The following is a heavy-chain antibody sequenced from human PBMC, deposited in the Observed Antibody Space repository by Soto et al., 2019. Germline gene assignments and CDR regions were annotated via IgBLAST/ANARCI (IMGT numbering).Heavy chain of an antibody. CDR2: IYHSGST. D-gene: IGHD3-3*01. CDR3: ASSRPQDYDFWSGYYYFKY. Sequence: SETLSLTCAVSGGSISSSNWWSWVRQPPGKGLEWIGEIYHSGSTKYNPSLKSRVSISVDKSKNQFSLKLNSVTAADTAVYYCASSRPQDYDFWSGYYYFKYWGQGTLVT. J-gene: IGHJ4*01. V-gene: IGHV4-4*02. CDR1: GGSISSSNW.